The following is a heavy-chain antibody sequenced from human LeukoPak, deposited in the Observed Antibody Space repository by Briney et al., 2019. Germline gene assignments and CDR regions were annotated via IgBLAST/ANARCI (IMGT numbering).Heavy chain of an antibody. CDR2: ISGSCGST. CDR3: AKDTERFIAVAGTGFGGFDY. J-gene: IGHJ4*02. CDR1: GFTFSIHA. D-gene: IGHD6-19*01. Sequence: PGGCLRLSCAASGFTFSIHAVSCVPQAPGKGLEWVSAISGSCGSTYYADSVKGRFSISRDNSKNTLYLQMNSLRAEDTAVYYWAKDTERFIAVAGTGFGGFDYWGQGNLVTVSS. V-gene: IGHV3-23*01.